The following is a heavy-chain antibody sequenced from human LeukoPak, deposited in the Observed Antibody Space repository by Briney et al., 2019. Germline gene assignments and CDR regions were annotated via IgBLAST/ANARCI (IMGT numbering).Heavy chain of an antibody. Sequence: GASVTVSCTASGYTFTFYYMHWVRQAPGQGREGMGWINPNSGGTNYAQKFQGRVTMTRDTAISTAYMELSRLRSDDTAVYYCAREGHSGSSIDYWGQGTLVTVSS. CDR2: INPNSGGT. V-gene: IGHV1-2*02. CDR1: GYTFTFYY. J-gene: IGHJ4*02. CDR3: AREGHSGSSIDY. D-gene: IGHD1-26*01.